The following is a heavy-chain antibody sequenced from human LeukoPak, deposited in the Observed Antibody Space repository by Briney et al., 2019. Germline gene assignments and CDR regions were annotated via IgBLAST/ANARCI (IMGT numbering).Heavy chain of an antibody. D-gene: IGHD6-19*01. Sequence: PGGSLRLSCAASGFTFSSYWMSWVRQAPGKGLGWVANIKQDGSEKYYVDSVKGRFTISRDNAKNSLYLQMNSLRAEDTAVYYCARVRYSSGWYSDKWGQGTLVTVSS. V-gene: IGHV3-7*01. CDR1: GFTFSSYW. CDR2: IKQDGSEK. CDR3: ARVRYSSGWYSDK. J-gene: IGHJ4*02.